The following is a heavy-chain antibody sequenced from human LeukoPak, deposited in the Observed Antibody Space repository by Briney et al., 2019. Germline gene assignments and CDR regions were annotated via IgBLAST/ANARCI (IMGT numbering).Heavy chain of an antibody. Sequence: GSLRLSCAASGFTFSSYGMHWVRQAPGKGLEWVAVICYDGSNTYYADSVKGRFTISRDNSKNTLYLQMNSLRAEDTAVYYCAKGSSGGNKTHFDYWGQGTLVTVSS. V-gene: IGHV3-33*06. CDR2: ICYDGSNT. CDR3: AKGSSGGNKTHFDY. J-gene: IGHJ4*02. CDR1: GFTFSSYG. D-gene: IGHD4-23*01.